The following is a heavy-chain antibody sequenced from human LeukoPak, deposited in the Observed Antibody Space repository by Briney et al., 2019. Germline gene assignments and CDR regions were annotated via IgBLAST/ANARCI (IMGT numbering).Heavy chain of an antibody. V-gene: IGHV4-59*08. CDR1: GGSISSYY. D-gene: IGHD5-12*01. CDR3: ARVTPRAYIGY. Sequence: PSETLSLTCSVSGGSISSYYWSWIRQPPGKGLEWIGYIYYTGATNYNPSLESRVTISIDRSKRQLSLELRSVTAADTAVYYCARVTPRAYIGYWGQGTLVTVSS. CDR2: IYYTGAT. J-gene: IGHJ4*02.